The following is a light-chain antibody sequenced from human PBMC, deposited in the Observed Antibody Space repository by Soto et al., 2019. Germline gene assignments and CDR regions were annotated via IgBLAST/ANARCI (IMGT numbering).Light chain of an antibody. CDR3: QHYAASPWA. V-gene: IGKV3-20*01. J-gene: IGKJ1*01. Sequence: EIVLTQSPGTLSLSPGERATLSCRASQSVPSTYLAWYQQKPGQAPRLLIYGASTRAPGIPDRFSGSGSGTDFTLSISRLDPADFAVYYCQHYAASPWAFGRGTKVEI. CDR1: QSVPSTY. CDR2: GAS.